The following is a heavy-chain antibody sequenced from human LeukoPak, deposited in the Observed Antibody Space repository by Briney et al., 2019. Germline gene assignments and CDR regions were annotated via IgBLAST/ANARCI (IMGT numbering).Heavy chain of an antibody. J-gene: IGHJ4*02. V-gene: IGHV3-43*02. D-gene: IGHD5-18*01. CDR2: ISGDGGST. Sequence: GGSLRLSCAASGFTFDDYAMHWVRQAPGKALEWVSLISGDGGSTYYADSVKGRFTISRDNSKNSLYLQMNSLRTEDTALYYCAKDHFRGYSYGGRGFDYWGQGTLVTVSS. CDR3: AKDHFRGYSYGGRGFDY. CDR1: GFTFDDYA.